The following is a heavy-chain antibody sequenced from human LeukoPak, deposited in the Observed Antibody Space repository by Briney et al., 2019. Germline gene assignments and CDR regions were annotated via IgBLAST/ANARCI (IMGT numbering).Heavy chain of an antibody. CDR3: VRQVEGSVVGGYYPNAFDI. CDR1: GFTVSSNY. D-gene: IGHD1-26*01. J-gene: IGHJ3*02. CDR2: INWNGRST. V-gene: IGHV3-20*04. Sequence: GGSLRLSCAASGFTVSSNYMSWVRQAPGKGLEWVSGINWNGRSTGYADSVRGRFTISRDNAKNSLYLQMNNLRAEDTAFFYCVRQVEGSVVGGYYPNAFDIWGQGTMVTVSS.